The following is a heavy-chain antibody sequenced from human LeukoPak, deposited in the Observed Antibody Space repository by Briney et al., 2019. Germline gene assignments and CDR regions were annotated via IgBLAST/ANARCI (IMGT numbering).Heavy chain of an antibody. J-gene: IGHJ6*03. Sequence: GGSLRLSCAASGFTFEAYGMSWVRQAPGKGLEWVSGINWNGDSTDYADSVKGRFTISRDNAKNALYLQMNSLRVEDTALYYCASAAAYYYYQYMDVWGKGTTVIVSS. D-gene: IGHD6-13*01. CDR2: INWNGDST. V-gene: IGHV3-20*04. CDR1: GFTFEAYG. CDR3: ASAAAYYYYQYMDV.